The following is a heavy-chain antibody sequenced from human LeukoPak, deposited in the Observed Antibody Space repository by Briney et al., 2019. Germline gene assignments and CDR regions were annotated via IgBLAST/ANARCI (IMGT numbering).Heavy chain of an antibody. CDR3: ASQGSTSPYY. V-gene: IGHV3-7*01. Sequence: GGSLRLSCVGSGFTFSRYWLNWVRQAPGKGLEWVANMNQDGSEIYYLDSVKGRFTISRDNAKNSVYLQMNGLKAEDTAVYHCASQGSTSPYYWGQGTLVTVSS. CDR2: MNQDGSEI. CDR1: GFTFSRYW. J-gene: IGHJ4*02. D-gene: IGHD2-2*01.